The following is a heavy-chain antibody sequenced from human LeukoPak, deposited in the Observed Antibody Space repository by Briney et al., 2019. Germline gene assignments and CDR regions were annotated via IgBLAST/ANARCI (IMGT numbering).Heavy chain of an antibody. J-gene: IGHJ4*02. CDR3: ARGSLWFGESEDY. CDR1: RVTFSSYW. Sequence: GGSLRLSCAASRVTFSSYWMSWVRQAPGKGLEWVANIKQDGSEKYYVDSVKGRFTISRDNAKNSLYLQMNSLRAEDTAVYYCARGSLWFGESEDYWGQGTLVTVS. CDR2: IKQDGSEK. D-gene: IGHD3-10*01. V-gene: IGHV3-7*01.